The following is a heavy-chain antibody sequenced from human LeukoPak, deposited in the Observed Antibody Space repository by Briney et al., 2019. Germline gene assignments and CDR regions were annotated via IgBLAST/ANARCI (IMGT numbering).Heavy chain of an antibody. Sequence: GGSLRLSCAASGFTFSTYVMAWVRQTPGKGLEWVSVISSPADTIYYADSVKGRFTISRDNSKNKLFLQMNSLRPDDTAVYYCAKEGTASKPSDLDYWGQGTLVTVSS. CDR2: ISSPADTI. J-gene: IGHJ4*02. CDR1: GFTFSTYV. D-gene: IGHD1/OR15-1a*01. V-gene: IGHV3-23*01. CDR3: AKEGTASKPSDLDY.